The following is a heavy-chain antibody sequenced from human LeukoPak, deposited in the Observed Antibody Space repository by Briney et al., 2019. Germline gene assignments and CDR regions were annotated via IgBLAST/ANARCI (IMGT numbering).Heavy chain of an antibody. CDR1: GFSFSTYW. V-gene: IGHV3-7*03. J-gene: IGHJ4*02. CDR2: INQDGTEK. CDR3: AKDHYDSGAYYGIMDY. Sequence: GESLRLSCAASGFSFSTYWMSWVRQAPGKGLEWVAKINQDGTEKYYVDSVKGRFTVSRDYAKNSLYLQMNSLRAEDTAVYYCAKDHYDSGAYYGIMDYWGQGTLVTVSS. D-gene: IGHD3-22*01.